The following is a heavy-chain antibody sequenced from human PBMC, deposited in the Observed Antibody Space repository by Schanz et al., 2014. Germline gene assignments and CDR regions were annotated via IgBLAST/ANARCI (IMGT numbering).Heavy chain of an antibody. CDR1: GGTFSSDT. J-gene: IGHJ4*02. CDR3: ARGGGTEDVFDI. D-gene: IGHD1-1*01. CDR2: IVPIAGIT. V-gene: IGHV1-69*02. Sequence: QVHLVQSGAEVKKPGSSVKVSCKASGGTFSSDTFSWVRQAPGQGLEWMGRIVPIAGITNYAQRFQGRVTITADKSSDTAYMELSSLRSDDTAVYYCARGGGTEDVFDIWGQGALVTVSS.